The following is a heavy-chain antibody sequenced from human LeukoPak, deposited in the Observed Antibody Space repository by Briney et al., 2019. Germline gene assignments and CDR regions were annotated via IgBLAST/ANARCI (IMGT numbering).Heavy chain of an antibody. CDR1: GFTFSNAW. V-gene: IGHV3-15*01. CDR2: IKSKTDGGTT. J-gene: IGHJ3*02. Sequence: GGSLRLSCAASGFTFSNAWMSWVRQAPGKGLEWVGRIKSKTDGGTTDYAAPVKGRFTISRDDSKNTLYLQMNSLKTEDTAVYYCTTDSGSSWYAGLDAFDIWGQGTMVTVSS. CDR3: TTDSGSSWYAGLDAFDI. D-gene: IGHD6-13*01.